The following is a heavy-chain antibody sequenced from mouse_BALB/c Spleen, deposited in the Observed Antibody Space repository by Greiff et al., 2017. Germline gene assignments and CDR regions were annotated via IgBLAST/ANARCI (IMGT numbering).Heavy chain of an antibody. CDR1: GYSFSSYW. Sequence: QVQLQQSGAELVRPGSSVKISCKASGYSFSSYWMNWVKQRPGQGLEWIGHIYPGDCDTSYNGKFKGKATLTADKSSSTAYMQLSSLTSEDSAVYFCARGDYNDSAMDYWGQGTTVTVSS. D-gene: IGHD2-4*01. J-gene: IGHJ4*01. CDR2: IYPGDCDT. V-gene: IGHV1-80*01. CDR3: ARGDYNDSAMDY.